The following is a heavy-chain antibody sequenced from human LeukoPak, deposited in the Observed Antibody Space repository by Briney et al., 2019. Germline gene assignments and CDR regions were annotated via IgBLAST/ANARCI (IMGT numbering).Heavy chain of an antibody. J-gene: IGHJ4*02. CDR3: ARAYMTATRHSDS. CDR1: GGTFSSYT. D-gene: IGHD2-21*02. CDR2: IIPIFGTP. Sequence: SVKVSCKTSGGTFSSYTISWVRQAPGQGLEWMGGIIPIFGTPHYAQKFQDRVTITADASTSTAYMELSSLRSEDTAVYYCARAYMTATRHSDSWGQGTLVTVSS. V-gene: IGHV1-69*13.